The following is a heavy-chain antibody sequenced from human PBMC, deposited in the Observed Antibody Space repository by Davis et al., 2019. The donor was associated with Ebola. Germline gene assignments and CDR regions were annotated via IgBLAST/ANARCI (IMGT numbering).Heavy chain of an antibody. J-gene: IGHJ3*02. CDR1: GFTFSGSA. D-gene: IGHD3-3*01. V-gene: IGHV3-73*01. CDR3: ARYDFWSGFGAFDI. CDR2: IRSKANSYAT. Sequence: GESLKISCAASGFTFSGSAMHWVRQASGKGLEWVGRIRSKANSYATAYAASVKGRFTISRDNAKNSLYLQMNSLRAEDTALYHCARYDFWSGFGAFDIWGQGTMVTVSS.